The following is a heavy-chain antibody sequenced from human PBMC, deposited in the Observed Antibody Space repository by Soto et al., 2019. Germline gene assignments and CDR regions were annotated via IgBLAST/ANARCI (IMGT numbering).Heavy chain of an antibody. CDR3: SRGSSHGGLDS. CDR2: VIPIFGTG. CDR1: WGTFSRCL. J-gene: IGHJ4*02. V-gene: IGHV1-69*13. D-gene: IGHD2-15*01. Sequence: SVQVSRKGSWGTFSRCLDIRVRQAPGQGLEGMGEVIPIFGTGNYAQKFQGRVTITAHEFKSTAHMELSSLRFDDTAVCYFSRGSSHGGLDSCGQGHLVTVSS.